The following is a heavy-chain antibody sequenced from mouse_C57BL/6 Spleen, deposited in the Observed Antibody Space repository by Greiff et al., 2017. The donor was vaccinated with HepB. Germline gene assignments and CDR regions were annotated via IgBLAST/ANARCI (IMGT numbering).Heavy chain of an antibody. V-gene: IGHV1-50*01. Sequence: VQLQQSGAELVKPGASVKLSCKASGYTFTSYWMQWVKQRPGQGLEWIGEIDPSDSYTNYNQKFKGKATLTVDTSSSTAYMQLSSLPSEDSAVYYCARSYGSLGGVDYWGQSTTLTVSS. CDR2: IDPSDSYT. CDR1: GYTFTSYW. D-gene: IGHD1-1*01. J-gene: IGHJ2*01. CDR3: ARSYGSLGGVDY.